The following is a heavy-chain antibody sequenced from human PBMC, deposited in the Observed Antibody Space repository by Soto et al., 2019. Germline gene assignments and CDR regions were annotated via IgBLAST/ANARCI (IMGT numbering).Heavy chain of an antibody. Sequence: GGSLRLSCVASGFTFRNYVMHWVRQAPGQGLECVASISYEGSNEYYADSVKGRFTISRDKTKNTLYLQMNSLRAEDTAVYYCARDPGGDYYYYFMDVWGQGT. CDR3: ARDPGGDYYYYFMDV. CDR2: ISYEGSNE. J-gene: IGHJ6*02. V-gene: IGHV3-30*03. CDR1: GFTFRNYV.